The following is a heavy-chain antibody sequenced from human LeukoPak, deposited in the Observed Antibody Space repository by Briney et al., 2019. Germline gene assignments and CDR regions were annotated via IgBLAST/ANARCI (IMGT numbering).Heavy chain of an antibody. D-gene: IGHD3-9*01. CDR3: ARAKFDLLFDY. J-gene: IGHJ4*02. CDR2: IYSGGST. Sequence: GGSLRLSCAASGFTVSSNYKSWVRQAPGKGLEWVSVIYSGGSTYYADSVKGRFTISRDNSKNTLYLQMNSLRAEDTAVYYCARAKFDLLFDYWGQGTLVTVSS. CDR1: GFTVSSNY. V-gene: IGHV3-53*01.